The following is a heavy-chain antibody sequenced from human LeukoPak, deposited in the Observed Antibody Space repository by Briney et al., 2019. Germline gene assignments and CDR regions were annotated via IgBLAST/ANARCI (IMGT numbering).Heavy chain of an antibody. CDR1: GFIFTRYV. J-gene: IGHJ4*02. V-gene: IGHV3-23*01. D-gene: IGHD3-16*01. CDR3: TRGGVDY. Sequence: GGSLRLSCGASGFIFTRYVMNWVRQSPGKGLEWVSGISGSGLSTFYADSVKGRFTISRDNSKNTLYLQMNSLRAEDTALYYCTRGGVDYWGQGTLVTVSS. CDR2: ISGSGLST.